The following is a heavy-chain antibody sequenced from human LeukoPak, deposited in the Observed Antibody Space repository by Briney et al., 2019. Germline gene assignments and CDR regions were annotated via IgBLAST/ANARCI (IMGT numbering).Heavy chain of an antibody. CDR3: ARETGTVPFHNVLTGRQDFYYYYIDV. CDR1: GDTFSIYG. J-gene: IGHJ6*03. CDR2: IIPISGAA. Sequence: GSSVKVSCKAVGDTFSIYGISWVRQAPGQGLEWMGGIIPISGAAEYAQKFQGRVTITADEPTITAYMELTSLTSDDTAVYYCARETGTVPFHNVLTGRQDFYYYYIDVWGKGTTVTVSS. D-gene: IGHD3-9*01. V-gene: IGHV1-69*01.